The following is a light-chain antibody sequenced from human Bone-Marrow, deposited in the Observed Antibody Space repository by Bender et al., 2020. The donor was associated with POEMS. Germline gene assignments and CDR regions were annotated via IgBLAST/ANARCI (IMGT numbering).Light chain of an antibody. V-gene: IGLV2-8*01. CDR1: SSDVGGYNY. J-gene: IGLJ2*01. Sequence: QSALTQPPSASGSPGQSVTISCTGTSSDVGGYNYVSWYQRRPGTGPKLVIYEVTKWPSGVPDRFSGSKSGNTASLTVSGLQPEDEADYYCAAWDDSLNGLLFGGGTKLTVL. CDR3: AAWDDSLNGLL. CDR2: EVT.